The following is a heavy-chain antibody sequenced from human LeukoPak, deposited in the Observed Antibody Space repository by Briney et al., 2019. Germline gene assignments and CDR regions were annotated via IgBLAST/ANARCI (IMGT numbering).Heavy chain of an antibody. V-gene: IGHV3-23*01. CDR2: ITGSTGNT. CDR1: GFTFSSYA. D-gene: IGHD1-26*01. CDR3: AKRYSGSSGLYNFDY. Sequence: GGSLRLSCAASGFTFSSYAMTWVRQPPGKGLEGVSSITGSTGNTYYADSVKGRFTISRDNSKNTLYLQMNSLRAEDTAVYYCAKRYSGSSGLYNFDYWGRGTLVTVSS. J-gene: IGHJ4*02.